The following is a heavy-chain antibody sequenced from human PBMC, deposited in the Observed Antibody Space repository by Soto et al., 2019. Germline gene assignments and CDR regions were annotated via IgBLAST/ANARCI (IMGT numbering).Heavy chain of an antibody. J-gene: IGHJ5*02. CDR1: GFTFSSYA. CDR3: AKFLMAAAGNDIDP. CDR2: ISGSGCST. V-gene: IGHV3-23*01. D-gene: IGHD6-13*01. Sequence: PGGSLRLSCAASGFTFSSYAMSWVRQAPGKGLEWVSAISGSGCSTYYADSVKGRFTISRDNFKNTLYLQINSLRAEDTAVYYCAKFLMAAAGNDIDPWGQGTLVTVSS.